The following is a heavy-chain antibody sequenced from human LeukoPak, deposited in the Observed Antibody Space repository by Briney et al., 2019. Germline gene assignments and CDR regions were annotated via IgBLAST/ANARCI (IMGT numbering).Heavy chain of an antibody. CDR2: IHYSGST. CDR3: VRHRNSITFVRGVPGSCFDY. V-gene: IGHV4-39*01. J-gene: IGHJ4*02. D-gene: IGHD3-10*01. Sequence: SETLSLTCSVSGGSISSSTYYWGWVRQPPGKGLEWIGSIHYSGSTYYNPSLKSRGTISVDTSKNHLSLKLTSVTAADTAVYYCVRHRNSITFVRGVPGSCFDYWGQGTLVTVSS. CDR1: GGSISSSTYY.